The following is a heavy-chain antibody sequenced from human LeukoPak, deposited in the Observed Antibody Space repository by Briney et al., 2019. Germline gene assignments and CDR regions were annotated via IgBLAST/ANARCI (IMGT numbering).Heavy chain of an antibody. CDR1: GYTFTGYY. D-gene: IGHD2-2*01. CDR2: INPNSGGT. CDR3: ARKRVVVVPASTYNWFDP. V-gene: IGHV1-2*02. J-gene: IGHJ5*02. Sequence: GASVKVSCKASGYTFTGYYMHWVRQAPGQGLEWMGWINPNSGGTNYAQKFQGRVTMTRDTSISTAYMELSRLRSDDTAVYYCARKRVVVVPASTYNWFDPWGQGTLVTVSS.